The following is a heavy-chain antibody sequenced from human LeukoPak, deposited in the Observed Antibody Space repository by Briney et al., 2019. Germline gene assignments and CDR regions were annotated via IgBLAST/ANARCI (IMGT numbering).Heavy chain of an antibody. J-gene: IGHJ4*02. Sequence: ASVKVSCKASGYTFTGYYMHWVRQAPGQGLEWMGWINPNSGGTNYAQKFQGRVTMTRDTSISTAYMELSRLRSDDTAVYYCARGAYYYDLGSYSVDTSMITMITNDYWGQGTLVTVSS. D-gene: IGHD3-10*01. CDR3: ARGAYYYDLGSYSVDTSMITMITNDY. CDR1: GYTFTGYY. V-gene: IGHV1-2*02. CDR2: INPNSGGT.